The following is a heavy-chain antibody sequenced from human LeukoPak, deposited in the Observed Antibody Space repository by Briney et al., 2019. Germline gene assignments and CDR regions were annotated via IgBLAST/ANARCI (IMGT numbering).Heavy chain of an antibody. J-gene: IGHJ4*02. CDR3: AREDRYGGNRDYFDY. CDR1: GGTFSSYA. Sequence: PGASVKVSCKASGGTFSSYAISWVRQAPGQGLEWMGGIIPIFGTANYAQKFQGRVTITTDESTSTAYMELSSLRSEDTAEYYCAREDRYGGNRDYFDYWGQGTLVTVSS. CDR2: IIPIFGTA. V-gene: IGHV1-69*05. D-gene: IGHD4-23*01.